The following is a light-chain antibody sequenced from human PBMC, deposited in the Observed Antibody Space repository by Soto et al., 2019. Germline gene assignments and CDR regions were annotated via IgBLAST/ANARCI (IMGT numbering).Light chain of an antibody. CDR3: QQRSNWPPTWT. V-gene: IGKV3-11*01. J-gene: IGKJ1*01. CDR1: QSVDSY. CDR2: DAS. Sequence: EIVLSQSPATLSLSPGERATLSCRASQSVDSYLAWYQHIPGQAPRLLIYDASKRATGIPARFSGSGSGTDFTLTISSLEPEDFAVYYCQQRSNWPPTWTFGQGTKVEVK.